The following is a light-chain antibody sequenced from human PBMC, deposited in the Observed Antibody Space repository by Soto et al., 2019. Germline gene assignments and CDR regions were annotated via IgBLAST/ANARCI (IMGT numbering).Light chain of an antibody. CDR1: QSISSK. J-gene: IGKJ4*01. CDR2: KAS. V-gene: IGKV1-5*03. CDR3: QQYSSYPFT. Sequence: DIQMTQSPPTLPATVGDRVTITCRASQSISSKLAWYQQKPGKAPKVLINKASSLQSGVPSRFSGSGSGTEFTLTISSLQPDDFATYYGQQYSSYPFTFGGGTKVEIK.